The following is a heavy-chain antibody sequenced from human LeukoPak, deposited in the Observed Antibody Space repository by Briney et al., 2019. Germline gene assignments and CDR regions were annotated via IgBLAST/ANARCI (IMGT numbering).Heavy chain of an antibody. CDR2: IYYTRST. D-gene: IGHD6-13*01. CDR3: ARHGVAAAGFDP. Sequence: SETLSLTCTVSGGSISSYYWSWIRQPPGKGLEWIGYIYYTRSTNYNPSLKSRVTISVDTSKNQFSLNLSSVTAADTAVYYCARHGVAAAGFDPWGQGTLVTVSS. CDR1: GGSISSYY. J-gene: IGHJ5*02. V-gene: IGHV4-59*01.